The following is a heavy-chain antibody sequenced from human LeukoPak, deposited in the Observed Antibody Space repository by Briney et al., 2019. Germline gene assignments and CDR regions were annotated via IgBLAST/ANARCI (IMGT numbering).Heavy chain of an antibody. CDR2: ISDSGGST. V-gene: IGHV3-23*01. CDR1: GFTFSSYA. D-gene: IGHD3-22*01. CDR3: AKGFYDNSASGVFDI. J-gene: IGHJ3*02. Sequence: GGSLRLSCAASGFTFSSYAMSWVRQAPGKGLEWVSLISDSGGSTYYADSVKGRFTISRDNSKNTLYLQMNSLRAEDTAVYYCAKGFYDNSASGVFDIWGQGTMVTVSS.